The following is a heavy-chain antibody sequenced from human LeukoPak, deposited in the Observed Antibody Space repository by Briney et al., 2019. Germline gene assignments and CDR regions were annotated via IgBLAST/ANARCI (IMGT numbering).Heavy chain of an antibody. CDR2: IIPIFGTA. V-gene: IGHV1-69*05. CDR3: ARVIIQLPGYYYYYMDV. D-gene: IGHD5-18*01. CDR1: GGTFSSYA. Sequence: ASVKVSCKASGGTFSSYAISWVRQAPGQGLEWMGGIIPIFGTANYAQKFQGRVTITTDESTSTAYMELSSLRSEDTAVYYCARVIIQLPGYYYYYMDVWGKGTTVTVSS. J-gene: IGHJ6*03.